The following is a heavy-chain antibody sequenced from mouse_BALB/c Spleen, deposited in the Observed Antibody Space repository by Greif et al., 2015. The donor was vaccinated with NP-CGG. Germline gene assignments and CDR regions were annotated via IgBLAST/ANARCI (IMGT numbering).Heavy chain of an antibody. CDR3: AKNRAGGTVAY. CDR1: GFSLTSYG. J-gene: IGHJ3*01. V-gene: IGHV2-5-1*01. Sequence: VKLVEPGPSLVQPSQSLSITCTVSGFSLTSYGVHWVRQSPGKGLEWLGVIWRGGSTDYNAAFMSRLSITKDNSKSQVFFKMNSLQADDTAIYYCAKNRAGGTVAYWGQGTLVTVSA. D-gene: IGHD3-3*01. CDR2: IWRGGST.